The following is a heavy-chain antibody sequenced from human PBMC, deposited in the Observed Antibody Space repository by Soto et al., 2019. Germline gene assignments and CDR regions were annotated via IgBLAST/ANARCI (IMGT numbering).Heavy chain of an antibody. Sequence: ASVKVSCKASVYTFTSYGISWVRQAPGQRLEWMGWISAYNGNTNYAQKLQGRVTMTTDTSTSTAYMELRSLRSDDTAVYYCAREMGPDFWSGYYALGAFDIWGQVTMVTVSS. D-gene: IGHD3-3*01. CDR2: ISAYNGNT. CDR3: AREMGPDFWSGYYALGAFDI. V-gene: IGHV1-18*01. J-gene: IGHJ3*02. CDR1: VYTFTSYG.